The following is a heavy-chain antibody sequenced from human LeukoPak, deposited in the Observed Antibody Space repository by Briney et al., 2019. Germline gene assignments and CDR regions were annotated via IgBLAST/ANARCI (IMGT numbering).Heavy chain of an antibody. D-gene: IGHD4-23*01. J-gene: IGHJ4*02. CDR2: IKQDGSEK. Sequence: PGGSLRLSCAASGFTFSSYAMSRVRQAPGKGLEWVANIKQDGSEKYYVDSVKGRFTISRDNAKNSLYLQMNSLRAEDTAVYYCARGPFYGGWGQGTLVTVSS. CDR1: GFTFSSYA. V-gene: IGHV3-7*01. CDR3: ARGPFYGG.